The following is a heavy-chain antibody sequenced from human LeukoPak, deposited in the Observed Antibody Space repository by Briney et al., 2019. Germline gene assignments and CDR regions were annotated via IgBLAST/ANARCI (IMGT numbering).Heavy chain of an antibody. J-gene: IGHJ4*02. CDR3: TRENYWNLDY. D-gene: IGHD1-1*01. CDR2: SRNKENNYAA. Sequence: QPGGSLRLSCAVSGSCFSDFFMDWVRQAPGKGLEWFGRSRNKENNYAAEYAASVKGRFTISRDDSKDSLYLQLSSLKTEDTAVYYCTRENYWNLDYWGQGTLVTVSS. CDR1: GSCFSDFF. V-gene: IGHV3-72*01.